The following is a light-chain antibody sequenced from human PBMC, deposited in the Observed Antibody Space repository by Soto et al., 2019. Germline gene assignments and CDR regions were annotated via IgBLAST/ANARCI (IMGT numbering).Light chain of an antibody. Sequence: VMTQAPATLSVSSGDRATLSCRASQTINNNIAWYQLKDGQVTSLLIYGASTRATDIPARFSGSGSGTEFTRTISSQQSEDCVEYHCQQYNNCPQTFGQRTKVDVK. J-gene: IGKJ1*01. CDR1: QTINNN. CDR2: GAS. CDR3: QQYNNCPQT. V-gene: IGKV3-15*01.